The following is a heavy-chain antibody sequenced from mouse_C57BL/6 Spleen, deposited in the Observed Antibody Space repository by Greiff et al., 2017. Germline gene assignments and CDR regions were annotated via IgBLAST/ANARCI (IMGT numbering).Heavy chain of an antibody. CDR2: IRNKANNHAT. J-gene: IGHJ2*01. CDR1: GFTFSDAW. CDR3: TRRGTSYFDY. D-gene: IGHD3-3*01. Sequence: EVQLQQSGGGLVQPGGSMKLSCAASGFTFSDAWMDWVRQSPEKGLEWVAEIRNKANNHATYYAESVKGRFTISRDDSKSSVYLQMNSLRAEDTGIYYCTRRGTSYFDYWGQGTTLTVSS. V-gene: IGHV6-6*01.